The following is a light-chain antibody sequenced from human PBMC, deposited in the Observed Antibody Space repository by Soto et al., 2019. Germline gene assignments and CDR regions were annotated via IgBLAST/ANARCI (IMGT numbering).Light chain of an antibody. J-gene: IGKJ4*01. V-gene: IGKV3-15*01. CDR1: HSVTSN. Sequence: EIVMTQSPGTLSVSPGERATLSCKASHSVTSNLAWYQHRPGQAPRLLIYGVSVRDTGIPDRFSGSGSGTEYTLTISNQQPVDFAVYYCQQYKEWPLTFGGGTKVEI. CDR3: QQYKEWPLT. CDR2: GVS.